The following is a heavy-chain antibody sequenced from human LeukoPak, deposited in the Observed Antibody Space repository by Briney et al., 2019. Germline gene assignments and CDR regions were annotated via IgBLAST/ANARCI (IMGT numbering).Heavy chain of an antibody. Sequence: GGSLRLSCAASGFTFSSYGMHWVRQAPGKGLEWVAFIRYDGSNKYYADSVKGRFTISRDNSKNTLYLQMNSLRAEDTAVYYCAKERDTAMVTIDYWGQGTLVTVSA. V-gene: IGHV3-30*02. D-gene: IGHD5-18*01. J-gene: IGHJ4*02. CDR3: AKERDTAMVTIDY. CDR1: GFTFSSYG. CDR2: IRYDGSNK.